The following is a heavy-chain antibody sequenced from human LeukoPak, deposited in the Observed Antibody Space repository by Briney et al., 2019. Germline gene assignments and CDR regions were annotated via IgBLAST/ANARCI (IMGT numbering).Heavy chain of an antibody. V-gene: IGHV4-59*01. CDR3: ASGDSSGYYYGTYDAFDI. J-gene: IGHJ3*02. CDR2: IYYSGST. CDR1: GGSISSYY. D-gene: IGHD3-22*01. Sequence: SETLSLTCTVSGGSISSYYWSWIRQPPGKGLEWIGYIYYSGSTNYNPSLKSRVTISVDTSKNQFSLKLSSVTAADTAVYYCASGDSSGYYYGTYDAFDIWGQGTMVTVSS.